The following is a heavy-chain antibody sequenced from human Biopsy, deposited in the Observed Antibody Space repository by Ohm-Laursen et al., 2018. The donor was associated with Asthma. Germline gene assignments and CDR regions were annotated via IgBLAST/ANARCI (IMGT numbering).Heavy chain of an antibody. CDR1: GGSISSGAYY. CDR3: ARRGGVRRYFDY. J-gene: IGHJ4*02. V-gene: IGHV4-30-4*01. CDR2: IYYIGST. Sequence: LSLTCTVSGGSISSGAYYWSWVRQPPGKGLEWVGYIYYIGSTYYNPSLKSRVAISLDTSKNQSSLKLSSVTAADTAVYFCARRGGVRRYFDYWGQGTLVTVSS. D-gene: IGHD3-16*01.